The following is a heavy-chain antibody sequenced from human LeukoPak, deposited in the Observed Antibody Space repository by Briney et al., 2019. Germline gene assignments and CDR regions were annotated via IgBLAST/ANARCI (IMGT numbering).Heavy chain of an antibody. V-gene: IGHV4-34*01. D-gene: IGHD1-14*01. CDR2: INHSGST. CDR3: ARAPVLVDTLYYFDY. CDR1: GGSFSGYY. J-gene: IGHJ4*02. Sequence: SETPSLTCAVYGGSFSGYYWSWVRQPPGKGLEWIGEINHSGSTHYNPSLKSRVTISVDTSKNQFSLKLSSVTAADTAVYYCARAPVLVDTLYYFDYWGEGTLVTVSS.